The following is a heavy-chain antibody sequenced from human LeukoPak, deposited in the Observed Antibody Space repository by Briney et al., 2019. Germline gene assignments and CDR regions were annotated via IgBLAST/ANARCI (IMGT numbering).Heavy chain of an antibody. V-gene: IGHV4-39*01. J-gene: IGHJ3*02. Sequence: SETLSLTCTVSGGSISSSSYYWDWIRQPPGKGLEWIGNLYDSGSTHYNPSLRSRVTISVDTSKNQFSLKLSSVTAADTAVYYCASDEGYCSGGSCFSIHAFDIWGQGTMVTVSS. CDR3: ASDEGYCSGGSCFSIHAFDI. D-gene: IGHD2-15*01. CDR1: GGSISSSSYY. CDR2: LYDSGST.